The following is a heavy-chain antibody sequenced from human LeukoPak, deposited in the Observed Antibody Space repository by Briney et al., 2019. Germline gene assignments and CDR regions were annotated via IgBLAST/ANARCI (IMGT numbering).Heavy chain of an antibody. CDR1: GGSISGSSYY. D-gene: IGHD3-10*01. V-gene: IGHV4-39*01. CDR3: ARHADSGFGQLAFDY. CDR2: IYCSRST. Sequence: SETLSLTCSVSGGSISGSSYYWGWIRQPPGKGLEWIGSIYCSRSTYYNPSLKSRVTISVDTSKNQFSLKLSSVTAADTAVYYCARHADSGFGQLAFDYWGQGTLVTVSS. J-gene: IGHJ4*02.